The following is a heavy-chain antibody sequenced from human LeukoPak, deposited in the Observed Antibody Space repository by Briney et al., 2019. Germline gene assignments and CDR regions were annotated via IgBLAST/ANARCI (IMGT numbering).Heavy chain of an antibody. CDR1: GFTFSNYW. Sequence: GGSLRLSCAASGFTFSNYWMSWVRQAPGKGLEWLANIKHDGTETYYVDSVKGRFTISRDNAKNSLYLQMNSLGAEDTAVYYCARAYYDSSGYYYVYFEYWGQGTLVTVSS. V-gene: IGHV3-7*01. CDR3: ARAYYDSSGYYYVYFEY. D-gene: IGHD3-22*01. J-gene: IGHJ4*02. CDR2: IKHDGTET.